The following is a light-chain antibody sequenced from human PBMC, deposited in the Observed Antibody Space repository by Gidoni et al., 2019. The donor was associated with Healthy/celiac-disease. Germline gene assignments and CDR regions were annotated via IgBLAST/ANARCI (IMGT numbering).Light chain of an antibody. V-gene: IGLV4-60*03. Sequence: QPVLTQSSSASASLGSSVKLTCTLNSGHRGSIITWHQQQPGKATRYLMKVEGSGDYNKGSGVPDRFSGSSSGADRSLTISNLQSEDEADYYCEMWVGRTHVFGSGTNVTVL. CDR1: SGHRGSI. CDR2: VEGSGDY. J-gene: IGLJ1*01. CDR3: EMWVGRTHV.